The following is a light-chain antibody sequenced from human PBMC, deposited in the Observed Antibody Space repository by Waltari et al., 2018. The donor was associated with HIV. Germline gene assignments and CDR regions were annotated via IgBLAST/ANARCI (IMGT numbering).Light chain of an antibody. CDR2: AAS. V-gene: IGKV1-17*01. J-gene: IGKJ4*01. Sequence: DIQLTQSPSSLSASVGDRVTLTCRASHHITNNLCWYQQKPGKATKRLIYAASSWQGGVPSRFSGSGSGTEFTLTISSLQPEDFATYYCLXXNTYPLTFXGXTKVEIK. CDR3: LXXNTYPLT. CDR1: HHITNN.